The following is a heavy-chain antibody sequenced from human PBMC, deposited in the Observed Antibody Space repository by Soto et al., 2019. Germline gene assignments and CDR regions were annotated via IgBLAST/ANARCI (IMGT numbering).Heavy chain of an antibody. D-gene: IGHD5-18*01. CDR3: ARESVDTAMVSSAYYYYGMDV. Sequence: PGGSQRLSCAASGFTFRSYGRHWVRQAPGKGLEWVAVIWYDGSNKYYADSVKGRFTISRDNSKNTLYLQMNSLRAEDTAVYYCARESVDTAMVSSAYYYYGMDVWGQGTTVTVSS. V-gene: IGHV3-33*01. CDR2: IWYDGSNK. J-gene: IGHJ6*02. CDR1: GFTFRSYG.